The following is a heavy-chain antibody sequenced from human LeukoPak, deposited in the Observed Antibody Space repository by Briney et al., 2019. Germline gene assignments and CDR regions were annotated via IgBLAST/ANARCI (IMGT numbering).Heavy chain of an antibody. Sequence: SETLSLTCSVSGGSISSYYWSWVRQSPGKGLEWIGYVFHSGYSNYKPSLKSRVTISVDTPKSQFSLRLSSVTAADTAMYYCAIIMGGWFQMYWGQGTQVTVSS. CDR1: GGSISSYY. J-gene: IGHJ1*01. D-gene: IGHD2-15*01. CDR3: AIIMGGWFQMY. CDR2: VFHSGYS. V-gene: IGHV4-59*01.